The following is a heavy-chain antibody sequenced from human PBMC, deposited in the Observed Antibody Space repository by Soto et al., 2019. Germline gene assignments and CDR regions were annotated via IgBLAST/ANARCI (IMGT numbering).Heavy chain of an antibody. V-gene: IGHV1-69*01. CDR2: IIPISGAV. Sequence: QVQLVQSGAEVKKPGSSVKVSCKASGGTFTNYAINWVRQAPGQGLEWMGGIIPISGAVNYAQKFQGRVTITADESTSTAYMALSSLRSENTAVYYCARTATAYNGFDLWGQGTLVTVSS. CDR1: GGTFTNYA. J-gene: IGHJ5*02. D-gene: IGHD5-18*01. CDR3: ARTATAYNGFDL.